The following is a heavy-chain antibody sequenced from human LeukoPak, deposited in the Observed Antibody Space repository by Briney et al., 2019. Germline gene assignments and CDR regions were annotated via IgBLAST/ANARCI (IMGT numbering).Heavy chain of an antibody. V-gene: IGHV3-7*03. Sequence: GGSLRLSCAVSGFTFSGFWMSWSRQAPGKGLEWVASINSDGSEGYYADVVEGRFTISRDNAKNSLYLQINSLRAEDTAVYYCARSSYSSSSSVWGQGTMVTVSS. CDR2: INSDGSEG. D-gene: IGHD6-6*01. J-gene: IGHJ3*01. CDR1: GFTFSGFW. CDR3: ARSSYSSSSSV.